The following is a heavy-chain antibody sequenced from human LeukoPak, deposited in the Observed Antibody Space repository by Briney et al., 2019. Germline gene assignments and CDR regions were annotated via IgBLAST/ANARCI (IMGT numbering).Heavy chain of an antibody. D-gene: IGHD5-12*01. CDR3: AITAYSGYDYNNMDV. CDR1: GFTFSDYY. CDR2: ISSSGSTI. J-gene: IGHJ6*03. V-gene: IGHV3-11*04. Sequence: GGSLRLSCAASGFTFSDYYMSWIRQAPGKGLEWVSYISSSGSTIYYADSVKGRFTISRDNAKNSLYLQMNSLRAEDTAVYYCAITAYSGYDYNNMDVWGKGTTVTVSS.